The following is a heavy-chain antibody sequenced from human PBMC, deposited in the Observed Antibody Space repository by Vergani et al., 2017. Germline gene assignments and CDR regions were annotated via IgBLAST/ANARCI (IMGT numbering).Heavy chain of an antibody. J-gene: IGHJ4*02. Sequence: EVQLVESGGGLVQPGGSLRLSCGASGFTFSSYNMNWVRDAPGKGLEWVSFISSSSSTMYYADSVKGRFTISRDNAKNSLYLQMNSLRDEDTAVYYCARDDNVAGTPDYWGQGTLVTVSS. CDR2: ISSSSSTM. D-gene: IGHD6-19*01. V-gene: IGHV3-48*02. CDR3: ARDDNVAGTPDY. CDR1: GFTFSSYN.